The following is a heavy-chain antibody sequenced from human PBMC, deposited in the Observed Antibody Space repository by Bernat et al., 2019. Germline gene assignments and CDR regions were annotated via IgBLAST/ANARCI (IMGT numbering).Heavy chain of an antibody. CDR3: AKDLGLGSVIRGLMDFDY. V-gene: IGHV3-23*01. Sequence: EVQLLESGGGLVQPGGSLRLSCAASGFTFSNYAMSWVRQAPGKGLEWVSGISGSGGSTYYADSVKGRFTVSRDNSKNTLYLQMNSLRAEDTAVYYCAKDLGLGSVIRGLMDFDYWGQGTLVTVSS. D-gene: IGHD3-10*01. J-gene: IGHJ4*02. CDR1: GFTFSNYA. CDR2: ISGSGGST.